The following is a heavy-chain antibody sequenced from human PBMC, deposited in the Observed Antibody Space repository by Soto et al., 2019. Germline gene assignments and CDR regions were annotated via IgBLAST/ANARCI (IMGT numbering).Heavy chain of an antibody. V-gene: IGHV4-39*01. CDR2: IYYSGST. D-gene: IGHD6-6*01. CDR3: ARSSFEYSSELRGYYYYGMDV. CDR1: GGSISSSSYY. Sequence: SETLSLTCTVSGGSISSSSYYWGWIRQPPGKGLEWIGSIYYSGSTYYNPSLKSRVTISVDTSKNQFSLKLSSVTAADTAVYYCARSSFEYSSELRGYYYYGMDVWGQGTTVTVSS. J-gene: IGHJ6*02.